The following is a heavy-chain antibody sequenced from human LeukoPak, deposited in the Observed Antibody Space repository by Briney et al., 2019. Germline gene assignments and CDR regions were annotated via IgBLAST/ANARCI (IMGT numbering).Heavy chain of an antibody. CDR3: ARGGGYCSGGSCYGP. V-gene: IGHV3-30*03. CDR1: GFTFSSYG. CDR2: ISYDGSNK. D-gene: IGHD2-15*01. Sequence: PGRSLRLSCAASGFTFSSYGMHWVRQAPGKGLEWVAVISYDGSNKYYADSVKGRFTISRDNSKNTLYLQMNSLRAEDTAVYYCARGGGYCSGGSCYGPWGQGTLVTVSS. J-gene: IGHJ5*02.